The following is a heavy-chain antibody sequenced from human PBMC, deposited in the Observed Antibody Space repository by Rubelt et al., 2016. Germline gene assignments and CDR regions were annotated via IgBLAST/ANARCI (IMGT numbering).Heavy chain of an antibody. Sequence: QLQLQESGPGLVKPSETLSLTCTVSGGSIRSRSYYWGWIRQPPGKGLEWIGSIHYSGSTYYNPSLKSRVTISEDTSKKQCSLNLKSVTAADTAVFYCAGHRGNYYGPLDSWGQGALVTVSS. V-gene: IGHV4-39*01. CDR2: IHYSGST. J-gene: IGHJ4*02. D-gene: IGHD3-22*01. CDR1: GGSIRSRSYY. CDR3: AGHRGNYYGPLDS.